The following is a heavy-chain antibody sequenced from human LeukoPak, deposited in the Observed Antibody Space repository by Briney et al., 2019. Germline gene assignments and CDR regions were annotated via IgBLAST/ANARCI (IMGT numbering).Heavy chain of an antibody. V-gene: IGHV3-23*01. Sequence: PGGSLRLSCAASGFTFRSYSMSWVRQAPGKGLEWVSAINGSGGNKYYPDTVKGRFTISRDNAKNTLYLQMNSLRAEDTAVYYCAKRYYDDPGRGAFDIWGQGTMVTVSS. J-gene: IGHJ3*02. CDR2: INGSGGNK. CDR1: GFTFRSYS. D-gene: IGHD3-3*01. CDR3: AKRYYDDPGRGAFDI.